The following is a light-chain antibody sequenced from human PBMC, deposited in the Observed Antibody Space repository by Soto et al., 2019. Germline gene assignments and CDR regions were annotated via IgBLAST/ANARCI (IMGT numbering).Light chain of an antibody. CDR3: QQYDNWPGT. CDR1: QSLGSN. J-gene: IGKJ1*01. CDR2: GAS. Sequence: EIVMTQSPATLSVSPGERATLSCRASQSLGSNLAWYQQKPGQAPRLLIYGASARATGIPAKFSGSGSGTEFTLTISSLQSEDFAVYYCQQYDNWPGTFGQGTKVEIK. V-gene: IGKV3-15*01.